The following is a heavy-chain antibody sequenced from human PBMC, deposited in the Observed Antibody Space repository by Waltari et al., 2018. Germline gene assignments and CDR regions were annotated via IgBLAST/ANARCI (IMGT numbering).Heavy chain of an antibody. V-gene: IGHV4-61*09. J-gene: IGHJ4*02. D-gene: IGHD6-6*01. Sequence: QVQLQESGPGLVKPSQTLSLTCTVSGGSISSVSYSWSWIRQPAGKGLEWIGYIYTSGSTNYNPSLKSRVTISVDTSKNQFSLKLSSVTAADTAVYYCARGDSSSSVDYWGQGTLVTVSS. CDR1: GGSISSVSYS. CDR2: IYTSGST. CDR3: ARGDSSSSVDY.